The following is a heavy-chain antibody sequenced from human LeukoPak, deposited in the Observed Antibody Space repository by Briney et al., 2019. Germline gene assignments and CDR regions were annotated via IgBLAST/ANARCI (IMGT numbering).Heavy chain of an antibody. CDR2: IYHSSAA. CDR1: GGSIGRDY. V-gene: IGHV4-59*08. CDR3: ARLDTTSSELFFDY. Sequence: SETLSLTCTISGGSIGRDYWGWIRQPPGKTLEWIGCIYHSSAANYNPSLKSRVTISGDTSKSQFSLKLSSVTAADTAVYYCARLDTTSSELFFDYWGQGILVIVSS. J-gene: IGHJ4*02. D-gene: IGHD2-2*01.